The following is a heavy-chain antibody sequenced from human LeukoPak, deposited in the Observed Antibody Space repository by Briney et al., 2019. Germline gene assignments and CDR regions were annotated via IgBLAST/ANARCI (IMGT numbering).Heavy chain of an antibody. D-gene: IGHD3-22*01. CDR1: GFTFSSYA. J-gene: IGHJ4*02. Sequence: GGSLRLSCAASGFTFSSYAMSWVRQAPGKGLEWVSAISGSGGSTYYADTVKGRFTISRDNSKNTLYLQMNSLRAEDTAVYYCAKDTYDSSGYCHFDYWGQGTLVTVSS. CDR3: AKDTYDSSGYCHFDY. V-gene: IGHV3-23*01. CDR2: ISGSGGST.